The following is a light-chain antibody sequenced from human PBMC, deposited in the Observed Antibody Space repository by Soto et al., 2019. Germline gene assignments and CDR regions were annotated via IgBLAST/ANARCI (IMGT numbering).Light chain of an antibody. V-gene: IGLV2-14*01. Sequence: QSALTQPASVSGSPGQSITISCTGTSSDVGRYNYVSWYQQHPGQAPKLMIYEVSKRPSGVSNRFSGSKSGNTASLTISGRQEADEADYYCSSSTAASTGVFGGGTQLTV. CDR1: SSDVGRYNY. CDR2: EVS. J-gene: IGLJ3*02. CDR3: SSSTAASTGV.